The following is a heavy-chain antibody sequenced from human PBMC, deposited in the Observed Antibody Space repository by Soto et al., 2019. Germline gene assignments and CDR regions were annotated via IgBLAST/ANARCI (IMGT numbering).Heavy chain of an antibody. J-gene: IGHJ4*02. V-gene: IGHV4-39*01. D-gene: IGHD3-3*01. CDR2: IYYSGST. CDR3: ARGASITIFGVVTRHFDY. CDR1: GGSISSSSYY. Sequence: ETLSLTCTVSGGSISSSSYYWGWIRQPPGKGLEWIGSIYYSGSTYYNPSLKSRVTISVDTSKNQFSLKLSSVTAADTAVYYCARGASITIFGVVTRHFDYWGQGTLVTVSS.